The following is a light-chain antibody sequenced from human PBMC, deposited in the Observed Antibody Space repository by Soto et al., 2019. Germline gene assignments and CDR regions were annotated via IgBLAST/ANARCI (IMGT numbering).Light chain of an antibody. CDR2: GAS. J-gene: IGKJ1*01. V-gene: IGKV3-15*01. Sequence: EPVITQSPATLSVSPGERATLSCRASQSVSSNLAWYQQKPGQAPMLLIYGASTRDTGIPARFSGSGSGTEFTLTISSLQSEEFAGYYGQQYNNWPPSWTFGQGTKVDIK. CDR1: QSVSSN. CDR3: QQYNNWPPSWT.